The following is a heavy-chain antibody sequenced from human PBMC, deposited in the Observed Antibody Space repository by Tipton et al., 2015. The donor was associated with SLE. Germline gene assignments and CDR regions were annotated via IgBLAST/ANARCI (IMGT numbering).Heavy chain of an antibody. CDR3: ATSHERHSSGCTFDY. CDR2: INQDGSET. V-gene: IGHV3-7*03. D-gene: IGHD6-19*01. Sequence: SLRLSCSVSGFTFSSSWMSWIRQAPGKGLEWVANINQDGSETYSVDSVKGRFTISRDNGKNSLSLQMNSLRAEDTAVYYCATSHERHSSGCTFDYWGQGTLVTVSS. J-gene: IGHJ4*02. CDR1: GFTFSSSW.